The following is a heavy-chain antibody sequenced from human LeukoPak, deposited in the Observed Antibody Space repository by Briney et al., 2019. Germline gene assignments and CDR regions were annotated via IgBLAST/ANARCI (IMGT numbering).Heavy chain of an antibody. Sequence: ASETLSLTCAVSGGSISSGGYSWNWIRQPPGKGLEWIGYIYHSGSTYYNPSLKSRVTISVDRSKNQFSLKLSSVTAADTAVYYCARDITMVRGAIYFDYWGQGTLVTVSS. D-gene: IGHD3-10*01. CDR2: IYHSGST. V-gene: IGHV4-30-2*01. CDR1: GGSISSGGYS. J-gene: IGHJ4*02. CDR3: ARDITMVRGAIYFDY.